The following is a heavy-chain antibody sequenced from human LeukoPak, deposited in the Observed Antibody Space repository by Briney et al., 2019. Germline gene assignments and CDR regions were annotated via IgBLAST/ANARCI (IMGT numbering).Heavy chain of an antibody. CDR3: ARESSSSPEYNWFDP. CDR2: INPSGGST. D-gene: IGHD6-6*01. V-gene: IGHV1-46*01. Sequence: VASVTVSYMASGGTFINYAISWVRQAPGQGLEWMGIINPSGGSTSYAQKFQGRVTMTRDTSTSTVYMELSSLRSEDTAVYYCARESSSSPEYNWFDPWGQGTLVTVSS. CDR1: GGTFINYA. J-gene: IGHJ5*02.